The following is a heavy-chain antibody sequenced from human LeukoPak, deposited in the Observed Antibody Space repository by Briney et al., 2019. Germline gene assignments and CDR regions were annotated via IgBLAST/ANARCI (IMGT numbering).Heavy chain of an antibody. V-gene: IGHV3-21*04. CDR1: GFTFSSYS. CDR2: ISSSSSYI. CDR3: AKGGSSWSEIDY. Sequence: GGPLRLSCAASGFTFSSYSMNWVRQAPGKGLEWVSSISSSSSYIYYADSVKGRFTISRDNAKNSLYLQMNSLRAEDTAVYYCAKGGSSWSEIDYWGQGTLVTVSS. J-gene: IGHJ4*02. D-gene: IGHD6-13*01.